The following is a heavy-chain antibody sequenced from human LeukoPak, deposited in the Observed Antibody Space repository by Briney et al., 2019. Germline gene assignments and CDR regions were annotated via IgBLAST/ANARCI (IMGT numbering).Heavy chain of an antibody. J-gene: IGHJ5*02. V-gene: IGHV3-23*01. CDR2: ISGSGGST. CDR3: ARSKGRVSWFDP. Sequence: GGSLRLSCAASGFTFSSYGMSWVRQAPGKGLEWVSAISGSGGSTYYADSVKGRFTISRDNSKNTLYLQMNSLRAEDTAVCYCARSKGRVSWFDPWGQGTLVTVSS. D-gene: IGHD4-11*01. CDR1: GFTFSSYG.